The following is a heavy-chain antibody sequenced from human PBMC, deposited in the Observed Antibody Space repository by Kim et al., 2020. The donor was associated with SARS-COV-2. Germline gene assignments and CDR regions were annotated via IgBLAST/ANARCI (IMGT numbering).Heavy chain of an antibody. D-gene: IGHD2-21*01. CDR1: GGSFSGYY. Sequence: SETLSLTCAVYGGSFSGYYWSWIRQPPGKGLEWIGEINHSGSTNYNPSLKSRVTISVDTSKNQFSLKLSSVTAADTAVYYCVGGVKGDYWGQGTLVTVSS. CDR2: INHSGST. CDR3: VGGVKGDY. J-gene: IGHJ4*02. V-gene: IGHV4-34*01.